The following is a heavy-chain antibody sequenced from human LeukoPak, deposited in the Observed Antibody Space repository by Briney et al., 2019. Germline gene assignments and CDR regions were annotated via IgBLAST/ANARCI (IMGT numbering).Heavy chain of an antibody. J-gene: IGHJ5*02. CDR2: INHSGST. CDR1: GGSFSGYY. CDR3: ARRGKDYGDYAVWFDP. D-gene: IGHD4-17*01. V-gene: IGHV4-34*01. Sequence: SETLSLTCAVYGGSFSGYYWSWIRQPPGKGLEWIGEINHSGSTNYNLSLKSRVTISVDTSKNQFSLKLSSVTAADTAVYYCARRGKDYGDYAVWFDPWGQGTLVTVSS.